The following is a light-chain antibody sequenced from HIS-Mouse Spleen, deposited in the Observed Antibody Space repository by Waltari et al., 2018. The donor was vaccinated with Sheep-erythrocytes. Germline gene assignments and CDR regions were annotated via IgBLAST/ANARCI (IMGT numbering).Light chain of an antibody. CDR3: AAWDDSLNGPV. CDR1: SSNIGSNT. J-gene: IGLJ3*02. CDR2: SNN. Sequence: QSVLTQPPSASGTPGQRVTISCSGSSSNIGSNTVNWYQQLPGTAPKLLIYSNNQRPSGVPDRFSGSKSGTSASRAISGVQPEDEADYYCAAWDDSLNGPVFGGGTKLTVL. V-gene: IGLV1-44*01.